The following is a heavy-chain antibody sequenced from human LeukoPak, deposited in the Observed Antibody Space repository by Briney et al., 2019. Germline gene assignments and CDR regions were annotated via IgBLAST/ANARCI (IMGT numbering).Heavy chain of an antibody. V-gene: IGHV3-23*01. Sequence: GGSLRLSCAGSGFTFSSYAMSWVRQPPGKGLEWVSAISDSGDYTYYADHVKGRFTISRDNSKNTLYLHVNSLRAEDTAVYYCAKDTSIGKYCTSGVCSPFDYWGQGTLVTVSS. CDR1: GFTFSSYA. CDR3: AKDTSIGKYCTSGVCSPFDY. D-gene: IGHD2-8*01. CDR2: ISDSGDYT. J-gene: IGHJ4*02.